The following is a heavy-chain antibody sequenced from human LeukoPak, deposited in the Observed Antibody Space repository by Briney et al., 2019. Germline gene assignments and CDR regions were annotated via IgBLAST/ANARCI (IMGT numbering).Heavy chain of an antibody. CDR2: INHSGST. CDR1: GGSFSGYY. J-gene: IGHJ4*02. D-gene: IGHD6-19*01. V-gene: IGHV4-34*01. CDR3: ARGGYGSGWYRLGFDY. Sequence: SETLSLTCAVYGGSFSGYYWSWIRQPPGKGLEWIGEINHSGSTNYNPSLKSRVTISVDTSKNQFSLKLSSVTAADTAVYYCARGGYGSGWYRLGFDYWGQGTLVTVSS.